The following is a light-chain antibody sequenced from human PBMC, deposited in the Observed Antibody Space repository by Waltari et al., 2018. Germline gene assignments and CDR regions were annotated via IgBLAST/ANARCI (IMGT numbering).Light chain of an antibody. V-gene: IGKV2-30*01. Sequence: DVVMTQSPLSLPVTLGQSASLSCRSSLRLVSGDGHPYLHWFDQRPGQSPRGLIYESFFRDGGVPDRFSASGAGTEFTLKISRVEAEDGGVDYCMQGTHEPTFGQGTKREIK. CDR1: LRLVSGDGHPY. CDR2: ESF. J-gene: IGKJ2*01. CDR3: MQGTHEPT.